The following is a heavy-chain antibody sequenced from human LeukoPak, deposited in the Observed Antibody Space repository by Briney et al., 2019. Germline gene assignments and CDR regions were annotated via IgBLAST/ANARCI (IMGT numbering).Heavy chain of an antibody. CDR2: INPNSGGT. V-gene: IGHV1-2*02. D-gene: IGHD3-16*02. J-gene: IGHJ4*02. Sequence: ASVKVSCKASGYTFTGYYMHWVRQAPGQGLEWMGWINPNSGGTNYAQKFQGRVTMTRDTSISTAYMELSRLRSDDTAVYYCARLNSMITFGGVIVSKNYFDYWGQGTLVTVSS. CDR3: ARLNSMITFGGVIVSKNYFDY. CDR1: GYTFTGYY.